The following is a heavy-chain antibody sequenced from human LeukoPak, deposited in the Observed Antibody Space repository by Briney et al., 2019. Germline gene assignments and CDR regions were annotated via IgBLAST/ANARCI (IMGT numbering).Heavy chain of an antibody. CDR3: ARDVFSYSSGSVDY. D-gene: IGHD3-22*01. Sequence: PGGSLRLSCAASGFTFSSYAMSWVRQAPGKGLEWVSAISGSGGSTYYADSVKGRFTISRDNAKNSLYLQMNSLRAEDTAVYYCARDVFSYSSGSVDYWGQGTLVTVSS. CDR2: ISGSGGST. CDR1: GFTFSSYA. V-gene: IGHV3-23*01. J-gene: IGHJ4*02.